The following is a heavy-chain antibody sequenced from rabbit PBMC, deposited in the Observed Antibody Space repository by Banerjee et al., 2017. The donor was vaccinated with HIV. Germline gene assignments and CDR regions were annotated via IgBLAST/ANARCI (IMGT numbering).Heavy chain of an antibody. Sequence: QSLEESGGDLVKPGTSLTLTCTASGFTFSSYWMCWVRQAPGKGLEWIACISTSTDRTDYASWAKGRFTISKTSSTTVTLQMTSLTAADTATYFCARGSDDYFWAPNLWGPGTLVTVS. V-gene: IGHV1S40*01. CDR1: GFTFSSYW. CDR3: ARGSDDYFWAPNL. D-gene: IGHD2-1*01. J-gene: IGHJ6*01. CDR2: ISTSTDRT.